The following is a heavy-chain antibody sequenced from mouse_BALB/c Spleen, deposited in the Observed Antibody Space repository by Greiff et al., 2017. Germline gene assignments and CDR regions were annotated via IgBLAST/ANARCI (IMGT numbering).Heavy chain of an antibody. J-gene: IGHJ1*01. D-gene: IGHD1-1*01. CDR3: ARATVVARDFDV. Sequence: EVKVVESGGGLVKPGGSLKLSCAASGFTFSSYAMSWVRQSPEKRLEWVAEISSGGSYTYYPDTVTGRFTISRDNAKNTLYLEMSSLRSEDTAMYYCARATVVARDFDVWGAGTTVTVSS. CDR1: GFTFSSYA. V-gene: IGHV5-9-4*01. CDR2: ISSGGSYT.